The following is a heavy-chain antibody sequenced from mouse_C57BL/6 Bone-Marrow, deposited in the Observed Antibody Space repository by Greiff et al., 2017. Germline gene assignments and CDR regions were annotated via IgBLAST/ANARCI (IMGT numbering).Heavy chain of an antibody. CDR2: ITYDGSST. Sequence: EVMLVESEGGLVQPGSSMKLSCTASGFTFSDYYMAWVRPVPEKGLEWVANITYDGSSTSYLDSLKSRFIISRDNAKNILHLQMSSLKSEDTATYYCARDLTTVVATSWYFDVWGTGTTVTVSS. V-gene: IGHV5-16*01. CDR1: GFTFSDYY. CDR3: ARDLTTVVATSWYFDV. J-gene: IGHJ1*03. D-gene: IGHD1-1*01.